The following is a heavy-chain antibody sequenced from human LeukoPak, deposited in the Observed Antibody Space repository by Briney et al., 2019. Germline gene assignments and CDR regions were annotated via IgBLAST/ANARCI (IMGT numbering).Heavy chain of an antibody. D-gene: IGHD5-12*01. CDR1: GGSISSYY. J-gene: IGHJ4*02. V-gene: IGHV4-59*06. CDR3: ARGESATVATIMDY. Sequence: PSETLSLTCTVSGGSISSYYWSWIRQHPGKGLEWIGYIYYSGSTYYNPSLKSRVTISVDASKNQFSLKLSSVTAADTAVYYCARGESATVATIMDYWGQGTLVTVSS. CDR2: IYYSGST.